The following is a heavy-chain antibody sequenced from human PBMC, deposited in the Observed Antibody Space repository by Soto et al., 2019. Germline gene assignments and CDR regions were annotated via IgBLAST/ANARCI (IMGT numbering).Heavy chain of an antibody. J-gene: IGHJ4*02. CDR3: AGAPPDCSGYYLSFDY. Sequence: QVQLQESGPGLVKPSQTLSLTCTVSGGSISSGGYYWSWIRQHPGKGLEWIGYIYYSGSTYYNPSLKSRGNLSVDTSKNQFSLKLSSVAAADTAVYYCAGAPPDCSGYYLSFDYWGQGTLVTVSS. CDR1: GGSISSGGYY. V-gene: IGHV4-31*03. D-gene: IGHD3-22*01. CDR2: IYYSGST.